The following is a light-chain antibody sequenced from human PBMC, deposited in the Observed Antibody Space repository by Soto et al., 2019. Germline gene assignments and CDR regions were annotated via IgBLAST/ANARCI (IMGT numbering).Light chain of an antibody. Sequence: QSVLAQPASVSGSPGQSITVSFGGSDSDVGAYTSVSWYQQRPGKAPKLLIYEVSNWPSGVSRRFSGSKSGNTASLTISGLQAEDEAHYYCRSYTSENRDYVFATGPKATVL. J-gene: IGLJ1*01. CDR3: RSYTSENRDYV. CDR1: DSDVGAYTS. CDR2: EVS. V-gene: IGLV2-14*01.